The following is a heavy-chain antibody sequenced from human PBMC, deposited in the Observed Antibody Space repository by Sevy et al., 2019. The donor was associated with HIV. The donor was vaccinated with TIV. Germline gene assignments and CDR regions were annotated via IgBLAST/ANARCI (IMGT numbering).Heavy chain of an antibody. D-gene: IGHD2-2*01. CDR2: ISGKGGST. CDR3: AKTINSGGGVVPAANYYYYGMDV. CDR1: GFTFSGYA. V-gene: IGHV3-23*01. J-gene: IGHJ6*02. Sequence: GGSLRLSCAASGFTFSGYAMSWVRQAPGKGLEWVSAISGKGGSTHSADSVEGRFTISRDNSKNTLYLQMNSLRAEDTAVYYCAKTINSGGGVVPAANYYYYGMDVWGQGTTVTVSS.